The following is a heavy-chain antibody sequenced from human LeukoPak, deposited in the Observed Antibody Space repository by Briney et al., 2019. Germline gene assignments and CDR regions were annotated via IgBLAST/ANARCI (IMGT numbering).Heavy chain of an antibody. V-gene: IGHV4-59*08. Sequence: SETLSLTCTVSGGSISSYYWSWIRQPPGKGLEWIGYIYYSGSTNYNPSLKSRVTISVDTSKNQFSLKLSSVTAADTAVYYCARHSAEGWFDPWGQGTLVTVSS. CDR1: GGSISSYY. CDR3: ARHSAEGWFDP. J-gene: IGHJ5*02. CDR2: IYYSGST.